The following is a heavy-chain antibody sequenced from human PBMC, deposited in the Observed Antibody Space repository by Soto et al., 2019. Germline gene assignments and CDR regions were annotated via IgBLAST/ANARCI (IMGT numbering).Heavy chain of an antibody. CDR1: GGTFSSYA. CDR3: ARDPYSSSWYRVNGMDV. CDR2: IIPIFGTA. J-gene: IGHJ6*02. Sequence: QVQLVQSGAEVQKPGSSVKVSCKASGGTFSSYAISWVRQAPGQGLEWMGGIIPIFGTANYAQKFQGRVTITADESTSTAYMELSSLRSEDTAVYYCARDPYSSSWYRVNGMDVWGQGTTVTVSS. D-gene: IGHD6-13*01. V-gene: IGHV1-69*12.